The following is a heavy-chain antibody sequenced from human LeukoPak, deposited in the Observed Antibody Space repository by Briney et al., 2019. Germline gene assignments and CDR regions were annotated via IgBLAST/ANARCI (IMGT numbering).Heavy chain of an antibody. J-gene: IGHJ4*02. D-gene: IGHD1-14*01. CDR3: ARAPEYGLYYFDY. Sequence: SETLSLTCTVSGGSMSSSSYYWGWIRQPAGKGLEWIGRIYGSGSTDYNPSLKSRVTMSIDTSKNQFSLKLTSVTAADTAVYYCARAPEYGLYYFDYWGQGTLVTVSS. V-gene: IGHV4-61*02. CDR2: IYGSGST. CDR1: GGSMSSSSYY.